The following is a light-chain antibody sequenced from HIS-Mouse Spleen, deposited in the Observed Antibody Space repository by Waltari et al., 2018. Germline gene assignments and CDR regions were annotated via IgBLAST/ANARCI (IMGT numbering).Light chain of an antibody. Sequence: DIVMTQSPDSLAVSLGERATINCKSSQSVLYCSNNKNYLAWYQQKPGQPPKLLIYWASTRESGVPDRFSGSGSGTDFTLTSSSLQAEDVAVYYCQQYYTTPYTFGQGTKLEIK. CDR3: QQYYTTPYT. V-gene: IGKV4-1*01. CDR1: QSVLYCSNNKNY. CDR2: WAS. J-gene: IGKJ2*01.